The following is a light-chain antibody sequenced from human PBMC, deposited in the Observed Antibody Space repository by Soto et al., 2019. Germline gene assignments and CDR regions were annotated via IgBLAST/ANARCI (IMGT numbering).Light chain of an antibody. CDR1: QNINNY. V-gene: IGKV1-39*01. CDR2: GAS. Sequence: DIELTQSPPSLAASVGDRVTITCRASQNINNYLIWYQQKPGNGPQLLIYGASILQSGVPSRSSGSASGTDFTLTIGSLQPEDFATYYCQESSSVPGTFGQGTKVEI. J-gene: IGKJ1*01. CDR3: QESSSVPGT.